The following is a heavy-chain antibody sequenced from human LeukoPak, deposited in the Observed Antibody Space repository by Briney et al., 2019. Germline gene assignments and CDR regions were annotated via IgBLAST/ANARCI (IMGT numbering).Heavy chain of an antibody. V-gene: IGHV5-51*01. CDR2: IYPGDSDT. CDR1: GYSFTSYW. CDR3: ARPAMGIAAVKYYYYYCMDV. Sequence: GESLKISFKGSGYSFTSYWIGWVRQMPGKGLEWMGIIYPGDSDTRYSPSFQGQVTISADKSISTAYLQWSSLKASDTAMYYCARPAMGIAAVKYYYYYCMDVWGKGTTVTVSS. J-gene: IGHJ6*03. D-gene: IGHD6-13*01.